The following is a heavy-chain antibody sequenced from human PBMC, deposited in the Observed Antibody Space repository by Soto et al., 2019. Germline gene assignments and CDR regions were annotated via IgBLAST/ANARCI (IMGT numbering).Heavy chain of an antibody. CDR3: PREGHGDWFDP. J-gene: IGHJ5*02. CDR2: ISDDGTNK. CDR1: GFTFSTYA. Sequence: QVHLVESGGGVVQPGRSLRLSCAASGFTFSTYAMHWVRQAPGKGLDWVATISDDGTNKYYADSVKGRFTISRDNSKDTLYLQMNSLRAEDTAVYYCPREGHGDWFDPWGQGTLVTVSS. D-gene: IGHD3-10*01. V-gene: IGHV3-30-3*01.